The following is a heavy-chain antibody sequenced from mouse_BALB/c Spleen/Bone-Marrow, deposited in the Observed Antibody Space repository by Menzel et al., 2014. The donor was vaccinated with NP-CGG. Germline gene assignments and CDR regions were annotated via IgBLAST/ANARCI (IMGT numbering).Heavy chain of an antibody. Sequence: DVQLQESGAELVKPGASVMLSCTASGFNIKDTYMHWVKQRPEQGLEWIGRIDPANGNTKYDPKFQGKATITADTSSNTAYLQLSSLTSEDTAVYYCASYYRYDRGFAYWGQGTLVTVSA. CDR3: ASYYRYDRGFAY. V-gene: IGHV14-3*02. CDR1: GFNIKDTY. D-gene: IGHD2-14*01. CDR2: IDPANGNT. J-gene: IGHJ3*01.